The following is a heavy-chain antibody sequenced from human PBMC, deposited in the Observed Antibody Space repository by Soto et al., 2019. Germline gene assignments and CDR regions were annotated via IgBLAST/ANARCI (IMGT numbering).Heavy chain of an antibody. CDR1: GFTFTSSA. V-gene: IGHV1-58*02. D-gene: IGHD4-17*01. Sequence: SVKVSCKASGFTFTSSASRWVRQARGQRLEWIGWIVVGSGNTNYAQKFQERVTITRDMSTSTAYMELSSLRSEDTAVYYCAASASPTVTSNYWGQGTLVTVSS. J-gene: IGHJ4*02. CDR2: IVVGSGNT. CDR3: AASASPTVTSNY.